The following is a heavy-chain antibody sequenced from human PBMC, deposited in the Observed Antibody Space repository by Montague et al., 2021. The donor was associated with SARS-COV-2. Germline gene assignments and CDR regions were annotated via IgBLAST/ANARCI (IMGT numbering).Heavy chain of an antibody. CDR1: GFTFTKSP. V-gene: IGHV3-23*03. J-gene: IGHJ5*02. CDR3: AKVGDILTGYSLINLDA. Sequence: SLRLSCAASGFTFTKSPMSWVRQAPGKGPDWVSVIHSAGRGTYYADSVQGRFTISRDNLKNTVYLQMNNLRDVDTAVYYCAKVGDILTGYSLINLDAWGQGTLVVVSS. CDR2: IHSAGRGT. D-gene: IGHD3-9*01.